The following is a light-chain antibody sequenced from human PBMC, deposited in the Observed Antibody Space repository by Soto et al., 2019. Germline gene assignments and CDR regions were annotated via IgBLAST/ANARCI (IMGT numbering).Light chain of an antibody. CDR1: QSVSSY. CDR3: QKRSNWPPIFT. CDR2: DAS. V-gene: IGKV3-11*01. Sequence: ELVLTQSPAPLSLSPGEIATLSCSSSQSVSSYLAWYQQKPGQAPRLLIYDASNRSTGIPARFSGSGSETDFTLTISSLEPEDVAVYYCQKRSNWPPIFTFGPGTQVPIK. J-gene: IGKJ3*01.